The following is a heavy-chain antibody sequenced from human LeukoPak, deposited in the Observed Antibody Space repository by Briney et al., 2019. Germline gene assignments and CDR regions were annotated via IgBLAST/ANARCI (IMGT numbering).Heavy chain of an antibody. CDR1: GGSISSGDYY. CDR3: AREIGIVVVPAAPHAFDI. J-gene: IGHJ3*02. D-gene: IGHD2-2*01. V-gene: IGHV4-30-4*08. Sequence: SETLSLTCTVSGGSISSGDYYWSWIRQPPGKGLEWIGYIYYSGSTYYNPSLKSRVTISVDTSKNQFSLKLSSVTAADTAVYYCAREIGIVVVPAAPHAFDIWGQGTMVTVSS. CDR2: IYYSGST.